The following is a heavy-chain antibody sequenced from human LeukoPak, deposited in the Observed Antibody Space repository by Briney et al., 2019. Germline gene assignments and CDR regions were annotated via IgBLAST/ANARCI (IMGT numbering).Heavy chain of an antibody. CDR2: ISGYNGNT. D-gene: IGHD6-25*01. J-gene: IGHJ4*02. CDR1: GGTFSSYA. CDR3: ARGLDAAAGLANFDY. Sequence: ASVKVSCKASGGTFSSYAISWVRQAPGQGLEWMGWISGYNGNTNYAQKFQGRLTISTDPATSTVYMELSSLTSDDAAMYYCARGLDAAAGLANFDYWGQGTQVTVSS. V-gene: IGHV1-18*01.